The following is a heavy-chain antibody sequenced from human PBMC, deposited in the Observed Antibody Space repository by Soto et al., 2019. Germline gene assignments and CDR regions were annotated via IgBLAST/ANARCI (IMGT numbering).Heavy chain of an antibody. J-gene: IGHJ5*02. CDR1: GFTFSSYA. CDR2: ISGSGGST. CDR3: AKDKTSVRFDP. D-gene: IGHD6-6*01. Sequence: GGSLRLSCASSGFTFSSYAMSLVRQAPGKGLEWVSAISGSGGSTYYADSVKGRFTISRDNSKNTLYLQMNSLRAEDTAVYYCAKDKTSVRFDPWGQGTLVTVSS. V-gene: IGHV3-23*01.